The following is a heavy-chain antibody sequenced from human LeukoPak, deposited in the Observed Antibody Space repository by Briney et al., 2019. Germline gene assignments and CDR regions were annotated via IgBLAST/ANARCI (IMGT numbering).Heavy chain of an antibody. CDR3: ARNLAYYDFWSGYYWFDP. CDR1: GGSFSGYY. D-gene: IGHD3-3*01. V-gene: IGHV4-34*01. Sequence: PSETLSLTCAVYGGSFSGYYWSWIRQPPGKGLEWIGEINHSGSTTYNPSLKSRVTISVDSSKNQFSLKLSSVTAADTAVYYCARNLAYYDFWSGYYWFDPWGQGTLVTVSS. CDR2: INHSGST. J-gene: IGHJ5*02.